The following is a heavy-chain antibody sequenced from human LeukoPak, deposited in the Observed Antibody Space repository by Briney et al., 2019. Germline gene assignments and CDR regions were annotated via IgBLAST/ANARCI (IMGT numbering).Heavy chain of an antibody. V-gene: IGHV3-7*02. J-gene: IGHJ4*02. CDR1: GFTFSSFR. Sequence: GGTLRLSCAASGFTFSSFRMSWVRQAPGQGLKWVANIKQDRSDKDYMDSVKGRFTISKDIPKNSLYLQMNSLRAEDTAVYYCAKSSGYGGIDFDYWGLGTLVTVSS. CDR2: IKQDRSDK. D-gene: IGHD4-23*01. CDR3: AKSSGYGGIDFDY.